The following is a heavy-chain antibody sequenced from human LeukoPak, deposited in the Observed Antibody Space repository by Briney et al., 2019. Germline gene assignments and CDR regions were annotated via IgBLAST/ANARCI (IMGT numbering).Heavy chain of an antibody. D-gene: IGHD3-9*01. J-gene: IGHJ4*02. CDR3: ARLDRPYYFDY. V-gene: IGHV3-66*04. CDR1: GFTVSSNY. CDR2: IYSGGST. Sequence: GGSLRLSCAASGFTVSSNYMSWVRQAPGKGLEWVSVIYSGGSTYYADSVKGRYTISRDNSKNSLYPQMNSLRAEDTAVYYCARLDRPYYFDYWGQGTLVTVSS.